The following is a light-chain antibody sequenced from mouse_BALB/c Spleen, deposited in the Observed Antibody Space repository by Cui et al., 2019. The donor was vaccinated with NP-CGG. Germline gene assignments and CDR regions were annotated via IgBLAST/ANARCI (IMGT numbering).Light chain of an antibody. V-gene: IGLV1*01. J-gene: IGLJ1*01. CDR3: ALCYRNQWV. Sequence: QAVVTQESALTTSPGETVTLTCRSSTGAVTTSNYANWVQEKPDHLFTGLIGGTKNRAPGVPARFSGSLIGDKAALTITGAQTEDEAIYFCALCYRNQWVFGGGTKTDCP. CDR1: TGAVTTSNY. CDR2: GTK.